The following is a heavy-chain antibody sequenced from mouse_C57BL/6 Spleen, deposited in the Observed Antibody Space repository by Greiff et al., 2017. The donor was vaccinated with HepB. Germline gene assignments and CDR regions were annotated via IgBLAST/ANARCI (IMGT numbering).Heavy chain of an antibody. Sequence: QVQLQQSGAELVRPGTSVKVSCKASGYAFTNYLIEWVKQRPGQGLEWIGVINPGSGGTNYNEKFKGKATLTADKSSSTAYMQLSSLTSEDSAVYCCARGGYRNYFDYWGQGTTLTVSS. CDR2: INPGSGGT. CDR3: ARGGYRNYFDY. CDR1: GYAFTNYL. V-gene: IGHV1-54*01. J-gene: IGHJ2*01. D-gene: IGHD2-14*01.